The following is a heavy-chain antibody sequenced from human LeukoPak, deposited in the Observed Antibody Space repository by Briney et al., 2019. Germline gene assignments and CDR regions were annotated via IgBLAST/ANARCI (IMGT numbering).Heavy chain of an antibody. CDR2: ISGSGGST. D-gene: IGHD3-10*01. V-gene: IGHV3-23*01. Sequence: GGSLRLFCAASGFTFSCYAMSWVRQAPGKGLEWVSAISGSGGSTYYADSVKGRFTISRDNSKNTLYLQMNSLRAEDTAVYYCAKDGRYYYGSGSYYKTGNWGQGTLVTVSS. CDR1: GFTFSCYA. J-gene: IGHJ4*02. CDR3: AKDGRYYYGSGSYYKTGN.